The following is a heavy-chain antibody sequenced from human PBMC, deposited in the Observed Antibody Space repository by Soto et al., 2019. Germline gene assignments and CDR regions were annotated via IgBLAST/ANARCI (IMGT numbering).Heavy chain of an antibody. J-gene: IGHJ4*02. CDR3: ATTPKYCGGDRYWFAY. V-gene: IGHV4-34*11. CDR2: IYSSGSP. CDR1: GGSFSGYY. D-gene: IGHD2-21*02. Sequence: SETLSLACAVYGGSFSGYYWSWIRQPPGKGLEWIGNIYSSGSPNYNPSLKSRVTISVDMSKNQFSLSLNSVTAADTAVYYCATTPKYCGGDRYWFAYWGPGTLVTVSS.